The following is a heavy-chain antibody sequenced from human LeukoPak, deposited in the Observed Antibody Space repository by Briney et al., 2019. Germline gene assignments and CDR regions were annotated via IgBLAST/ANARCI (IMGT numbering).Heavy chain of an antibody. Sequence: ASVKVSCKASGYTFTSYDINWVRQATGQGLEWMGWMNSNSGNTGYAQKFQGRVTMTRNTSISTAYMELSSLRSEDTAVYYCAREWEMPTDYWGQGTLVTVSS. CDR2: MNSNSGNT. V-gene: IGHV1-8*01. D-gene: IGHD1-26*01. J-gene: IGHJ4*02. CDR1: GYTFTSYD. CDR3: AREWEMPTDY.